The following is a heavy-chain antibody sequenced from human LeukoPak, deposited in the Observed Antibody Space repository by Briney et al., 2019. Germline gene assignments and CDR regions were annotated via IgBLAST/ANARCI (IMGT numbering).Heavy chain of an antibody. Sequence: ETLSLTCTVSGGSISSYYWSWIRQTPAKGLEWIGSIYYSGSTYYNPSLKSRVTISVDTSKNQFSLKLSSVTAADTAVYYCARHHCSGGSCYWADAFDIWGQGTMVTVSS. CDR1: GGSISSYY. CDR2: IYYSGST. D-gene: IGHD2-15*01. J-gene: IGHJ3*02. CDR3: ARHHCSGGSCYWADAFDI. V-gene: IGHV4-59*05.